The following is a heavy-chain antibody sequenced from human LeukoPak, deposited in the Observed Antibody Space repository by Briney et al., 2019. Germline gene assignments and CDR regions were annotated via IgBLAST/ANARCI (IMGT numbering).Heavy chain of an antibody. V-gene: IGHV4-34*01. D-gene: IGHD3-9*01. CDR2: INHSGST. Sequence: PSETLSLTCAVYGGSFSGYYWSWIRQPPGKGLEWIGEINHSGSTNYNPSLKSRVTISVDKSKNQFSLKLSSVTAADTAVYYCARVFAHYDILTGYYNPGDFDYWGQGTLVTVSS. J-gene: IGHJ4*02. CDR1: GGSFSGYY. CDR3: ARVFAHYDILTGYYNPGDFDY.